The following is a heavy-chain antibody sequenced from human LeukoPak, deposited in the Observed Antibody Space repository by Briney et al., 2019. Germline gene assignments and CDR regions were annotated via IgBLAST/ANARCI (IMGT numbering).Heavy chain of an antibody. V-gene: IGHV1-2*02. CDR2: INPNSGCT. J-gene: IGHJ4*02. CDR3: ARGYTSGWYPDY. Sequence: ASVTVSCQASGYTFTGYYMHWVRQAPGQGLEWMGWINPNSGCTNYAQKFQGRVTMTRDTSISTAYMELNSLRSDDTAVYYCARGYTSGWYPDYWGQGTLVTVSS. CDR1: GYTFTGYY. D-gene: IGHD6-19*01.